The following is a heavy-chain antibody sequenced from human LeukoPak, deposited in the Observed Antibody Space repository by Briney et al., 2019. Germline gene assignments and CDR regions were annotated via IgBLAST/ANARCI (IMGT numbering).Heavy chain of an antibody. D-gene: IGHD3-22*01. CDR1: VFTFTSSA. V-gene: IGHV1-58*02. Sequence: VTSVKVSCKASVFTFTSSAMQWVRQARGQRLEWIGWIVVGSGNPNYAQKFQERVTITRDMSTSTAYMELSSLRSEDTAVYYCAADRYDSSGYYHFDYWGQGTLVTVSS. J-gene: IGHJ4*02. CDR3: AADRYDSSGYYHFDY. CDR2: IVVGSGNP.